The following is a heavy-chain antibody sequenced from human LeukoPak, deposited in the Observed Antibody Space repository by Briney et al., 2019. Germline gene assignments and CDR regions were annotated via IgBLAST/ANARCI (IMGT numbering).Heavy chain of an antibody. D-gene: IGHD6-19*01. CDR3: ARFIGIGGWPDY. Sequence: GGSLRLSCAASGLTLRDFAMTWVRQAPGKGLEWVSSISISGGSTYYADSVKGRFTISRDNSKNTLYLQMNSLRAEDTAVYYCARFIGIGGWPDYWGQGTLVTVSS. V-gene: IGHV3-23*01. CDR2: ISISGGST. J-gene: IGHJ4*02. CDR1: GLTLRDFA.